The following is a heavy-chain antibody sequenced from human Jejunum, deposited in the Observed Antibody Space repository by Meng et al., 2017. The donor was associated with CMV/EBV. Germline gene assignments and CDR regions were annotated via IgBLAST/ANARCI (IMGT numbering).Heavy chain of an antibody. CDR3: ARDCSTSCPFQPRGDY. CDR2: IKSDGSEE. J-gene: IGHJ4*02. CDR1: FSSYG. D-gene: IGHD2-2*01. V-gene: IGHV3-7*01. Sequence: FSSYGMSWVRQAPGKGLEWVATIKSDGSEEHYVDSVRGRFTISRDNAKNSLHLQIDSLRAEDTAVYHCARDCSTSCPFQPRGDYWGQGTLVTVSS.